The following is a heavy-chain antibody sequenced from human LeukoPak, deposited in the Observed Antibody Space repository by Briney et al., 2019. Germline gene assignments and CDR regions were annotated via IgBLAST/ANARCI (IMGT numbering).Heavy chain of an antibody. CDR2: INPNSGGT. Sequence: ASVKVSCKASGYTFTGYYMHWVRQAPGQGLEWMGWINPNSGGTNYAQKFQGRVTMTRDTSISTAYMELSRLKSHDTAVYYCARDLSGYAFYYFDYWGQGTLVTVSS. V-gene: IGHV1-2*02. D-gene: IGHD5-12*01. CDR3: ARDLSGYAFYYFDY. CDR1: GYTFTGYY. J-gene: IGHJ4*02.